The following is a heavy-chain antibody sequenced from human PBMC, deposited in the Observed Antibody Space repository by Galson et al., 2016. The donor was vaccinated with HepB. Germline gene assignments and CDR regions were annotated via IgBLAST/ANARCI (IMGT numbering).Heavy chain of an antibody. D-gene: IGHD6-6*01. V-gene: IGHV6-1*01. CDR3: VRSLRGQLVGLDV. Sequence: CAISGDSVSSYSVSWNWVRQSPSRGLEWLGRTYYESEWYNDYAGFVKGRITINPDTSKNQFSLHLKSVTPEDTAVYYCVRSLRGQLVGLDVWGHGTTVTVS. J-gene: IGHJ6*02. CDR2: TYYESEWYN. CDR1: GDSVSSYSVS.